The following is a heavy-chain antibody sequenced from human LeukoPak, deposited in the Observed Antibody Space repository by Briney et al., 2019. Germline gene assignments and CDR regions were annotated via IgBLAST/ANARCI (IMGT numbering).Heavy chain of an antibody. CDR1: GGSISTYY. Sequence: SETLSLTCTVSGGSISTYYWSRIRRPPGKGLEWIAYIHASGPTNYNPSLKSRITISVDTSKNQFSLKLSSVTAADTAVYYCARHDAGIAARPFDNWGQGTLVTVSS. D-gene: IGHD6-6*01. CDR3: ARHDAGIAARPFDN. V-gene: IGHV4-4*09. J-gene: IGHJ4*02. CDR2: IHASGPT.